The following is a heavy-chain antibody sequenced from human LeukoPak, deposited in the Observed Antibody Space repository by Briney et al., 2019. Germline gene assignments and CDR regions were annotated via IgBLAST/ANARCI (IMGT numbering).Heavy chain of an antibody. CDR3: AKDAQRGFGYSNSLEY. V-gene: IGHV3-33*06. J-gene: IGHJ4*02. CDR2: IWSDGSNQ. CDR1: KFTFSHYG. D-gene: IGHD4-11*01. Sequence: GGSLRVSCAAAKFTFSHYGMHWVRQAPGKGLEWVAVIWSDGSNQYHADSVKGRFTISRDNSKNTVYLQMNSLRVEDTGVYYCAKDAQRGFGYSNSLEYWGQGILVTVSS.